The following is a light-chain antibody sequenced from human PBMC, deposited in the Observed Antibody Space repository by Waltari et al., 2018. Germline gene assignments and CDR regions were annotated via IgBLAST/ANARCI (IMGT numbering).Light chain of an antibody. V-gene: IGLV2-11*01. Sequence: QSALTQPRSASGSPGQSVTISCTGTSSDVGAHDFVSWYQQEPGRAPKVIIYDVNRRPSGVPDRFSGSKSGNTASLTISGLRAEDEADYYCCSHAGSYTLVFGGGTKLTVL. CDR3: CSHAGSYTLV. J-gene: IGLJ2*01. CDR1: SSDVGAHDF. CDR2: DVN.